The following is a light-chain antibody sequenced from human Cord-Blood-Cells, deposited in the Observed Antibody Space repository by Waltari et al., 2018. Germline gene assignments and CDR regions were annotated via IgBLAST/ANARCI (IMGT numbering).Light chain of an antibody. J-gene: IGLJ3*02. CDR1: SSNIGSNY. Sequence: QSVLTQPPSASGTPGQRVTISCSGRSSNIGSNYVYWYQQLPGTAPKLLIYRNNQRPSGVPDRVSGSKSGTAASLAISGLRSEDEADYYCAAWDDSLSGVFGGGTKLTVL. CDR3: AAWDDSLSGV. CDR2: RNN. V-gene: IGLV1-47*01.